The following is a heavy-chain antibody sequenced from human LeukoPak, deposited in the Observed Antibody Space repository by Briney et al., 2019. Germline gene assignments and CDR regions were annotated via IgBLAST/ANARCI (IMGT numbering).Heavy chain of an antibody. CDR2: ISSSSTYI. D-gene: IGHD3-10*01. V-gene: IGHV3-21*01. CDR1: GFTFSSYT. J-gene: IGHJ4*02. CDR3: ARDRSPGNFDY. Sequence: GGSLRLSCAASGFTFSSYTMNWVRQAPGKGLEWVSSISSSSTYINYADSVKGRFTISRDNARNSLYLQMNSLRAEDTAVYYCARDRSPGNFDYWGQGTLVTVSS.